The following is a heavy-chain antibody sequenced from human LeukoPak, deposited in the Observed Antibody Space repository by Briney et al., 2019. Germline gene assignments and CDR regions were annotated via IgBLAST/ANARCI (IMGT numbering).Heavy chain of an antibody. V-gene: IGHV4-38-2*02. D-gene: IGHD3-10*01. Sequence: SETLSLTCTVSGYSISSGYYWGWIRQPPGKGLEWIGSIYHSGSTYYNPSLKSRVTISVDTSKNQFSLRLSSVTAADTAVYYCATLIGGFGELRPYNTLLSAMDVWGQGTTVTVSS. J-gene: IGHJ6*02. CDR2: IYHSGST. CDR3: ATLIGGFGELRPYNTLLSAMDV. CDR1: GYSISSGYY.